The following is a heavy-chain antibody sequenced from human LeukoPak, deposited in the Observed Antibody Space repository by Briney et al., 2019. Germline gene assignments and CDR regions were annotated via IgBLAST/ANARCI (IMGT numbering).Heavy chain of an antibody. CDR2: IYSGGST. D-gene: IGHD1-26*01. V-gene: IGHV3-53*01. J-gene: IGHJ3*02. Sequence: GGSLRLSCAASGFSVSSNYMSWVRQAPGKGLEWVSIIYSGGSTFYADSVKGRFTISRDNSKNTLYLQMNSLRAEDTAVYYCARGGSYLSAFDIWGQGTMVTVSS. CDR1: GFSVSSNY. CDR3: ARGGSYLSAFDI.